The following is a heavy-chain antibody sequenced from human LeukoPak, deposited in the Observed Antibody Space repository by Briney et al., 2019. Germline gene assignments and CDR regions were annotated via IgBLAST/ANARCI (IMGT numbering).Heavy chain of an antibody. Sequence: GGSLRLSCAAFGFTFSDHYMSWIRQAPGKGLDWVSYISGSSDYTYYADSVKGRFTISRDNAKNSLYLQMNSLRAEDTAVYYCARGHYGLDYWGQGTLVTVSS. J-gene: IGHJ4*02. V-gene: IGHV3-11*05. CDR1: GFTFSDHY. CDR2: ISGSSDYT. CDR3: ARGHYGLDY. D-gene: IGHD4-17*01.